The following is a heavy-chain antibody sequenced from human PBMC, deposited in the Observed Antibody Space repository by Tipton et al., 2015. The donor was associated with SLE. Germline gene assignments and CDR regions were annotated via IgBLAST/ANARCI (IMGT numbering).Heavy chain of an antibody. Sequence: TLSLTCTVSGGSISSYYWSWIRQPPGKGLEWIGYIYYSGSTNYNPSLKSRVTISVDTSKNQFSLKLSPVTAADTAVYYCARNSRYSSLYWGPGTLVTVSS. J-gene: IGHJ4*02. D-gene: IGHD5-18*01. CDR2: IYYSGST. V-gene: IGHV4-59*12. CDR3: ARNSRYSSLY. CDR1: GGSISSYY.